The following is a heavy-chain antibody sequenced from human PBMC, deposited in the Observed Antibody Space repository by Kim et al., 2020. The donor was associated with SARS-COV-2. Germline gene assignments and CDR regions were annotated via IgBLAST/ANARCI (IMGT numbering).Heavy chain of an antibody. V-gene: IGHV3-23*01. D-gene: IGHD6-19*01. Sequence: GGHTHYPDSVKGRFTISRDNSKTIMFLQMNTLRAEDTAMYYCARDSGWIDDWGQGTLVTVSS. CDR3: ARDSGWIDD. CDR2: GGHT. J-gene: IGHJ4*02.